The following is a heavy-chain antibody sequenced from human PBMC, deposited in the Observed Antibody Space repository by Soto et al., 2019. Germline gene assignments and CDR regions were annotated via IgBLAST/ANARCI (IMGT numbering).Heavy chain of an antibody. Sequence: EVQLLESGGGLIQPGGSLRLSCAGSGFTFSDYGMNWVRQAPGKGLEWVSGLTWGGSAYYAESVRGRFTISRDNSKSIVYVQMNSLRVEDTAVYYCAKERTSSTYDGMDVWGQGTPVTVSS. J-gene: IGHJ6*02. D-gene: IGHD6-6*01. CDR2: LTWGGSA. V-gene: IGHV3-23*01. CDR3: AKERTSSTYDGMDV. CDR1: GFTFSDYG.